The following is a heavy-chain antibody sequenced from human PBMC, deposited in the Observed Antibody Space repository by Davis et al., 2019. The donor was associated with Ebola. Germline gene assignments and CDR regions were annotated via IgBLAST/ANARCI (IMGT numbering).Heavy chain of an antibody. CDR3: ARNSITKFNWLDP. CDR2: IYHGGNT. Sequence: SETLSLTCAVSGDSISSRNWWSWVRQLPGKGLEWIGEIYHGGNTNYNPSLTSRVTISVDTSRNQFSLKMRSVTAADTAVYYCARNSITKFNWLDPWGQGALVTVSS. J-gene: IGHJ5*02. D-gene: IGHD1-14*01. V-gene: IGHV4-4*02. CDR1: GDSISSRNW.